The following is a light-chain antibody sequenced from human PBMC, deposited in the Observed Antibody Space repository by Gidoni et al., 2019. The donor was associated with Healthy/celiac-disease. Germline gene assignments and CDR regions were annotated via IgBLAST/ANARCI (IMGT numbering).Light chain of an antibody. CDR3: QQYNNWPRWT. V-gene: IGKV3-15*01. CDR2: GAS. Sequence: EIVMTQSPATLSVSPGERATLSCRASQSVSSNLAWYQQKPGQAPRLLIYGASTRATGIPARFSGSGSGTEFTLTISILQSEYFAVYYCQQYNNWPRWTFGQGTKVEIK. J-gene: IGKJ1*01. CDR1: QSVSSN.